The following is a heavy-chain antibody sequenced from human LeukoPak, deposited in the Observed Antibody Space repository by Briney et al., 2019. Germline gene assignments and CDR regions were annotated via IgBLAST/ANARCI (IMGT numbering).Heavy chain of an antibody. V-gene: IGHV1-2*02. J-gene: IGHJ6*03. D-gene: IGHD6-19*01. Sequence: ASVKVSCKASGYTFTGYYMHGVRQAPGQGIEWMAWINPNSGGTNYAQKFQGRVTMTRDTSISTAYMELSRLTSDDTAVYYCARGVAGPYYYYYMDVWGRGTTVTVSS. CDR2: INPNSGGT. CDR1: GYTFTGYY. CDR3: ARGVAGPYYYYYMDV.